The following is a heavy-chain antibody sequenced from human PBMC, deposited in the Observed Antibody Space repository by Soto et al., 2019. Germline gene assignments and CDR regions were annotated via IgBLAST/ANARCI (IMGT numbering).Heavy chain of an antibody. D-gene: IGHD1-26*01. CDR1: GLTFSSYS. CDR3: ARSGPPQAGYAFDI. V-gene: IGHV3-21*01. Sequence: CAASGLTFSSYSMNWVRQAPGKGLEWVSSISSSSSYIYYADSVKGRFTISRDNAKNSLYLQMNSLRAEDTAVYYCARSGPPQAGYAFDIWGQGTMVTVSS. J-gene: IGHJ3*02. CDR2: ISSSSSYI.